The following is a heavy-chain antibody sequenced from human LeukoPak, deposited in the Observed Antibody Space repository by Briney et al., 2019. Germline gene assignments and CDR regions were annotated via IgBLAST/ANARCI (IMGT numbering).Heavy chain of an antibody. CDR1: GFTVSSNY. Sequence: GGSLRLSCADSGFTVSSNYMSWVRQAPGKGLEWVSVIYSGGSTYYADSVKGRFTISRDNSKNTLYLQMNSLRAEDTAVYYCARDVTTVTTKSYYYYYMDVWGKGTTVTVSS. CDR3: ARDVTTVTTKSYYYYYMDV. J-gene: IGHJ6*03. CDR2: IYSGGST. D-gene: IGHD4-11*01. V-gene: IGHV3-53*01.